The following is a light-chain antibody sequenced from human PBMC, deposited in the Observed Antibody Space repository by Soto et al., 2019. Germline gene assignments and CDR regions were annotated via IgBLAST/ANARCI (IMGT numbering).Light chain of an antibody. V-gene: IGKV3-20*01. CDR2: GAS. CDR3: QQYDEAAT. Sequence: EIVLTQSPGTLSLSPGEKATLSCRASQRVSASYLACYQQKPGQAPRLLIYGASTRATGFPDRFSGSGSGTDFTLTINSLEPEDFAVYYCQQYDEAATFGHGNKLEI. J-gene: IGKJ2*01. CDR1: QRVSASY.